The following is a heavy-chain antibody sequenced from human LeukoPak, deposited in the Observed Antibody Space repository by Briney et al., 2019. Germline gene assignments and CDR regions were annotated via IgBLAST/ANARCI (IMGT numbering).Heavy chain of an antibody. CDR3: AGAHDYGDFPTGDY. Sequence: PGGSLRLSCAASGFTFSSYSMNWVRQAPGKGLEWVSYISSSSSTIYYADSVKGRFTISRDNAKNSLYLQMNSLRDEDTAVYYCAGAHDYGDFPTGDYWGQGTLVTVSS. CDR2: ISSSSSTI. CDR1: GFTFSSYS. J-gene: IGHJ4*02. D-gene: IGHD4-17*01. V-gene: IGHV3-48*02.